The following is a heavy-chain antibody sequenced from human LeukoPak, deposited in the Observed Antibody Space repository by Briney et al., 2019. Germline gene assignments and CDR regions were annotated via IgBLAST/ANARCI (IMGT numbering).Heavy chain of an antibody. V-gene: IGHV1-2*06. CDR1: GYTFADYF. CDR3: ARDVSSTSNWEFDY. Sequence: GASVKVSCKTSGYTFADYFIHWVRQAPGQGLEWMGRINPNSGGTEYEQKFQGRVTMTRDTSISTAYVEVNRLISDDTAIYYCARDVSSTSNWEFDYWGQGTLVTVT. J-gene: IGHJ4*02. CDR2: INPNSGGT. D-gene: IGHD1-26*01.